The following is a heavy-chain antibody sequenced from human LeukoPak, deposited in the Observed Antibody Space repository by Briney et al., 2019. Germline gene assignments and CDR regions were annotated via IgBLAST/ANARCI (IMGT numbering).Heavy chain of an antibody. D-gene: IGHD3-22*01. CDR2: IYTSGST. J-gene: IGHJ4*02. CDR1: GGSISSGSYY. V-gene: IGHV4-61*02. CDR3: ARYSYDSSGYYWDYFDY. Sequence: SQTLSLTCTVSGGSISSGSYYWSWIRQPAGKGLGWIGRIYTSGSTNYNPSLKSRVTISVDTSKNQFSLKLSSVTAADTAVYYCARYSYDSSGYYWDYFDYWGQGTLVTVSS.